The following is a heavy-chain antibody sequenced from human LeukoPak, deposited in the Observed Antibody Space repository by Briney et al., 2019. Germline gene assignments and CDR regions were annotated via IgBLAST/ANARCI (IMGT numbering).Heavy chain of an antibody. V-gene: IGHV4-34*01. CDR3: ARASYDSSGYYQFPDAFDI. CDR2: INHSGST. J-gene: IGHJ3*02. D-gene: IGHD3-22*01. CDR1: GGSFSGYY. Sequence: PSETLSLTCAVYGGSFSGYYWSWIRQPPGKGLEWIGEINHSGSTNYNPSLKSRVTISVDTSKNQFSLKLSSVTAADTAVYYCARASYDSSGYYQFPDAFDIWGQGTMVTVSS.